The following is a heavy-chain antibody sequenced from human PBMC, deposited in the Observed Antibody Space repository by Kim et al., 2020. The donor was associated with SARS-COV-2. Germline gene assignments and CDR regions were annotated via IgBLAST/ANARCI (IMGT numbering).Heavy chain of an antibody. CDR3: AREDVLLWFGEGNWFDP. V-gene: IGHV3-74*01. J-gene: IGHJ5*02. Sequence: GKGRLTISRDKAKNTLYLQMNSLRAEGTAVYYCAREDVLLWFGEGNWFDPWGQGTLVTVSS. D-gene: IGHD3-10*01.